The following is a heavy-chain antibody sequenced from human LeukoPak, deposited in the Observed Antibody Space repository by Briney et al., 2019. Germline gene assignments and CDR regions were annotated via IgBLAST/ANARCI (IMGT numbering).Heavy chain of an antibody. CDR1: GFPFSSYE. CDR2: ISSGGDKI. CDR3: ARERYMDV. V-gene: IGHV3-48*03. Sequence: PGGSLRLSCAASGFPFSSYEMNWVRQAPGKRPQWVSYISSGGDKIYYTASVKGRFTISRDNAKNSLYLQIDSLRDEDTAIYYCARERYMDVWGKGTTVTVSS. J-gene: IGHJ6*03.